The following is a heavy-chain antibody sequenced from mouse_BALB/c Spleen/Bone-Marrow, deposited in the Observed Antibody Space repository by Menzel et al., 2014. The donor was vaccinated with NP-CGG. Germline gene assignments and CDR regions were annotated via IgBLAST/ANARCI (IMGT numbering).Heavy chain of an antibody. Sequence: ESGPGLVKPSQSLSLTCTVTGYSITSDYTWSWIRQLPGNKLEWMGYISYSGSTSYNPSLKSRISIARDTSKNQFFLQLNSVTTEDTATYYCARGNYVGWFAYWGQGTLVTVSA. CDR1: GYSITSDYT. J-gene: IGHJ3*01. CDR3: ARGNYVGWFAY. V-gene: IGHV3-2*02. CDR2: ISYSGST. D-gene: IGHD1-1*02.